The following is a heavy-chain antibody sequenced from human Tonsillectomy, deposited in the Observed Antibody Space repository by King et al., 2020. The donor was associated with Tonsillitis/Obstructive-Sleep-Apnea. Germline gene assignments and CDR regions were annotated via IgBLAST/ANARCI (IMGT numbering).Heavy chain of an antibody. J-gene: IGHJ4*02. CDR2: INSVISYI. Sequence: VQLVQSGGGLVKPGGSLRLSCAASGFTFSSYSMSWVRQAPGKGLEWVSCINSVISYIYYADSVKGRFTISRDNAKNSLYLQMNSLRAEDTAVYYCARDVFYYGSGSYYPDYFDYWGQGTLVTVSS. CDR3: ARDVFYYGSGSYYPDYFDY. V-gene: IGHV3-21*01. CDR1: GFTFSSYS. D-gene: IGHD3-10*01.